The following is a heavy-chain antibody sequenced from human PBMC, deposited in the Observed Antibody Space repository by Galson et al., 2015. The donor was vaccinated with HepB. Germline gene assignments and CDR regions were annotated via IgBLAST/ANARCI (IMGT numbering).Heavy chain of an antibody. J-gene: IGHJ4*02. D-gene: IGHD4-23*01. CDR3: AREPNIAVVTHFDW. Sequence: SLRLSCAASGFTFYTYWMSWVRQAPGKGLEWVANIKQDGSEKYYVDSVKGRFTISRDNAKNSLYLQMNSLRAEDTAVYYCAREPNIAVVTHFDWWGQGTLVTVSS. CDR2: IKQDGSEK. CDR1: GFTFYTYW. V-gene: IGHV3-7*03.